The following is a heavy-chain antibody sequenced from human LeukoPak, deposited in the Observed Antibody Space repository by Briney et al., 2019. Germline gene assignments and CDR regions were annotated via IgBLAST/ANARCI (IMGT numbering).Heavy chain of an antibody. CDR2: IRYDGSNK. Sequence: GGSLRLSCAASGFSFSSYGMHWVRLAPGKGLEWVAFIRYDGSNKYYADSVKGRFTISRDNSKNTLYLQMNSLRAEDTAVYYCARHSDNRFDYWGQGTPVIVSS. CDR1: GFSFSSYG. D-gene: IGHD3-22*01. J-gene: IGHJ4*02. V-gene: IGHV3-30*02. CDR3: ARHSDNRFDY.